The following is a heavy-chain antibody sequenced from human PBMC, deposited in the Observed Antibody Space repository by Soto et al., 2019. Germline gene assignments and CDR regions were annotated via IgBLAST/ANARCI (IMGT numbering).Heavy chain of an antibody. V-gene: IGHV4-59*01. CDR2: IYYSGST. CDR3: ARDASSIAAAGKGWFDP. D-gene: IGHD6-13*01. Sequence: SETLSLTCTVSGGSISSYYWSWLRQPPGKGLEWIGYIYYSGSTNYNPSLKSRVPISVDTSKNQFSLKLSSVAAADTAVYYCARDASSIAAAGKGWFDPRGQRTLDAVSS. J-gene: IGHJ5*02. CDR1: GGSISSYY.